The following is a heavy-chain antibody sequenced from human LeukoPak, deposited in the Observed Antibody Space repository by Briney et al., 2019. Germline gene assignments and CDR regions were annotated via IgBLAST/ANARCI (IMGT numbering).Heavy chain of an antibody. D-gene: IGHD3-3*01. Sequence: PGGSLRLSCAASGFTFGSYAMHWVRQAPGKGLEWVAVISYDGSNKYYADSVKGRFTISRDNSKNTLYLQMNSLRAEDTAVYYCARDRYYDFWSGYYNPSYYYYGMDVWGQGTTVTVSS. CDR2: ISYDGSNK. CDR1: GFTFGSYA. J-gene: IGHJ6*02. CDR3: ARDRYYDFWSGYYNPSYYYYGMDV. V-gene: IGHV3-30-3*01.